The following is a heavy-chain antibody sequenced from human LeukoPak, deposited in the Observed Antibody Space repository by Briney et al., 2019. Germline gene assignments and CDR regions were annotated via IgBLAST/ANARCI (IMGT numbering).Heavy chain of an antibody. V-gene: IGHV4-34*01. CDR2: INHSGSA. CDR3: ARRQGMGGFDP. CDR1: GGSFSDYY. J-gene: IGHJ5*02. D-gene: IGHD3-16*01. Sequence: SETLSLTCVVYGGSFSDYYWSWIRQPPGKGLEWIGEINHSGSANYNPSLKSRLTISVDTSKNQFSLKLSSVTAADTAVYYCARRQGMGGFDPWGQGTLVTVSS.